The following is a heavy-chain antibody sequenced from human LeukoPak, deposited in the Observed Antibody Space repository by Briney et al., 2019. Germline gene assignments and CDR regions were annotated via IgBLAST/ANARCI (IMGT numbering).Heavy chain of an antibody. CDR3: ARDYPIKYSSSSFFDY. CDR1: GFTFSSYG. V-gene: IGHV3-33*01. Sequence: GRSLRLSCAASGFTFSSYGMHWVRQAPGKGLEWVAVIWYDGSNKYYADSVKGRFTISRDNSKNTLYLQMNSLRAEDTAVYYCARDYPIKYSSSSFFDYWGQGTLVTVSS. CDR2: IWYDGSNK. J-gene: IGHJ4*02. D-gene: IGHD6-6*01.